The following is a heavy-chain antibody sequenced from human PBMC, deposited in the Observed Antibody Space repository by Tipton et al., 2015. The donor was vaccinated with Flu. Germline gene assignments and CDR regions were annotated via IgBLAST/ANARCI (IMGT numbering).Heavy chain of an antibody. D-gene: IGHD3-10*01. CDR1: GDSISSGFD. CDR3: ARSTYHYGSGSSDY. J-gene: IGHJ4*02. V-gene: IGHV4-38-2*01. Sequence: TLSLTCAVSGDSISSGFDWAWIRQPPGKGLEWIGCISHSGRTYYNPSLKSRVTIPVDTAKNQFSQRLSSVTAADTAVYYCARSTYHYGSGSSDYWGQGTLVTVSS. CDR2: ISHSGRT.